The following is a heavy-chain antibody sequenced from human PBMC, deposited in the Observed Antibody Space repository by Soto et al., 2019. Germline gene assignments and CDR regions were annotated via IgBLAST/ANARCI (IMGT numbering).Heavy chain of an antibody. D-gene: IGHD3-9*01. CDR3: ARLEGLATISYYFDY. CDR2: IYYSGST. J-gene: IGHJ4*02. CDR1: GGCVSSNNYY. Sequence: PSETLSLTCTVSGGCVSSNNYYWGWIRQSPGKGLEWIGSIYYSGSTYYNPSLESRVTISIDKSKNQFSLKVISVTAADTAVYYCARLEGLATISYYFDYWGQGTLVTVSS. V-gene: IGHV4-39*01.